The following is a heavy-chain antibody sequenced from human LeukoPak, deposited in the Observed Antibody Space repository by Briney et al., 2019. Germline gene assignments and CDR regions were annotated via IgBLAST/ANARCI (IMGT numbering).Heavy chain of an antibody. CDR3: ARDTGPGYDSSGYKDAFDI. V-gene: IGHV3-30*04. D-gene: IGHD3-22*01. CDR1: GFTFSSYA. J-gene: IGHJ3*02. CDR2: ISYDGSNK. Sequence: GRSLRLSCAASGFTFSSYAMHWVRQAPGKGLEWVAVISYDGSNKYYADSVKGRFTISRDNSKNTLYLQMNSLRAEDTAVYYCARDTGPGYDSSGYKDAFDIWGQGTMVTVSS.